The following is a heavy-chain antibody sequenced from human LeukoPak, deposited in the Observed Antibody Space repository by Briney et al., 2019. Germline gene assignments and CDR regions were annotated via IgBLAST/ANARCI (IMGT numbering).Heavy chain of an antibody. V-gene: IGHV3-21*01. Sequence: PGGSLRLSCAGSGFTFNTYNMNWVRQAPGKGLEWVSSISSSSSYIYYADSVKGRFTISRDNAKNSLYLQMNSLRAEDTAVYYCARDPTSSWETAFDIWGQGTMVTVSS. J-gene: IGHJ3*02. D-gene: IGHD1-26*01. CDR2: ISSSSSYI. CDR1: GFTFNTYN. CDR3: ARDPTSSWETAFDI.